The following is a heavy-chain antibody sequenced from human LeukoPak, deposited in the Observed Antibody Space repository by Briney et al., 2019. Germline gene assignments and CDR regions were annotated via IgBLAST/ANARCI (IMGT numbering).Heavy chain of an antibody. CDR2: IISSGTTI. J-gene: IGHJ4*02. CDR3: ARHGSGWDFDY. Sequence: GGSLRLSCAASGFTFSDYYMSWIRQAPGKGLEWVSYIISSGTTIYYADSVKGRFTISRDKAKNSLYLQMNSLRAEDTAVYYCARHGSGWDFDYWGQGTLVTVSS. D-gene: IGHD6-19*01. V-gene: IGHV3-11*04. CDR1: GFTFSDYY.